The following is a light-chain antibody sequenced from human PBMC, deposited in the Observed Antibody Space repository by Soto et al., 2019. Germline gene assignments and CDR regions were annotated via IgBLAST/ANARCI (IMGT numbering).Light chain of an antibody. CDR2: DVS. CDR1: SSDVGGYNY. J-gene: IGLJ1*01. Sequence: QSALTQPASVSGSPGQSITISCTGTSSDVGGYNYVSWYQQHPGKAPKLMIYDVSNRPSGVSNRFSGSKSGNTASLTISGLQAEDEADYYCSSYTSSSTLYVFRTGTQLTVL. V-gene: IGLV2-14*01. CDR3: SSYTSSSTLYV.